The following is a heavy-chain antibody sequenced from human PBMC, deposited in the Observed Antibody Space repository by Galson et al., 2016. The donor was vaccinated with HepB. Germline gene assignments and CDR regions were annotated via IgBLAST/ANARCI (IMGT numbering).Heavy chain of an antibody. Sequence: SLRLSCAASGFAFNTYSFNWVRQAPGKGLEWVSSTSTGSTYISYADSVKGRFTISRDNAKNSLYLQMSNLRAEDTAVYYCARSPAYGDYLPWYFDLWGRGTLVTVSS. J-gene: IGHJ2*01. CDR3: ARSPAYGDYLPWYFDL. CDR1: GFAFNTYS. CDR2: TSTGSTYI. D-gene: IGHD4-17*01. V-gene: IGHV3-21*01.